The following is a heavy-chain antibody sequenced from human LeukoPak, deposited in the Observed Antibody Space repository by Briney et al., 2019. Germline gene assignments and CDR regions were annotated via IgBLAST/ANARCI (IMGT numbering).Heavy chain of an antibody. CDR3: AKDQWLVPTYYFDY. J-gene: IGHJ4*02. CDR1: GFTFSSYW. CDR2: IKQDGSEK. D-gene: IGHD6-19*01. V-gene: IGHV3-7*01. Sequence: GGSLRLSCAASGFTFSSYWMSWVRQAPGKGLEWVANIKQDGSEKKYVDSVKGRFTISRDNTQNSLYLQMNNLRAEDTAVYYCAKDQWLVPTYYFDYWGQGTLVTVFS.